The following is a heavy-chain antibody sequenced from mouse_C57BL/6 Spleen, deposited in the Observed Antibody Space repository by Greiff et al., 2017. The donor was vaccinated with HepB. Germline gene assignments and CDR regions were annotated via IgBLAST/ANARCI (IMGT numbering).Heavy chain of an antibody. Sequence: VQLQQPGAELVRPGTSVKLSCKASGYTFTSYWMHWVKQRPGQGLEWIGVIDPSDSYTNYNQKFKGKATLTVDTSSSTAYMQLSSLTPEDSAVYYCARSGVYCGSSYWGQGTTLTVSS. J-gene: IGHJ2*01. CDR3: ARSGVYCGSSY. V-gene: IGHV1-59*01. D-gene: IGHD1-1*01. CDR2: IDPSDSYT. CDR1: GYTFTSYW.